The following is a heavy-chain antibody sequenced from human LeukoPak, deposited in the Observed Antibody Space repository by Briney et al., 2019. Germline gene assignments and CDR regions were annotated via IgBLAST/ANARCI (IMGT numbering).Heavy chain of an antibody. Sequence: GGSLRLSCAASGFTFDDYAMHWVRQAPGKSLEWVSGISWNGGNIDYVDSVRGRFTISRDNAKNSLYLQMNALRTEDTAFYYCAKVSIRGRRFDYFDLWGQGTLVTVSS. CDR1: GFTFDDYA. D-gene: IGHD3-10*01. V-gene: IGHV3-9*01. J-gene: IGHJ4*02. CDR2: ISWNGGNI. CDR3: AKVSIRGRRFDYFDL.